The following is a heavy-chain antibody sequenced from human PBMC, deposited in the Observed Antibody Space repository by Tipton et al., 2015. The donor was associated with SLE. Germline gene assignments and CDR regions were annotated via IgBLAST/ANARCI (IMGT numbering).Heavy chain of an antibody. V-gene: IGHV4-34*01. D-gene: IGHD6-13*01. CDR3: AREEQQQVSFDI. CDR2: INHSGST. CDR1: GGSFSGYY. Sequence: TLSLTCAVYGGSFSGYYWSWIRQPPGKGLEWIGEINHSGSTNYNPSLKSRVTISVDTSNNQFSLKLSSVTAADTAVYYCAREEQQQVSFDIWGQGTMVTVSS. J-gene: IGHJ3*02.